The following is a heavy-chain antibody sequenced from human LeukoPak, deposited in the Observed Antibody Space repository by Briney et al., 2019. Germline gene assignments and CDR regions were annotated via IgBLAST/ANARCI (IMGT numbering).Heavy chain of an antibody. D-gene: IGHD3-22*01. CDR3: ARSETYYYDSRGLGLPDP. V-gene: IGHV1-18*01. J-gene: IGHJ5*01. CDR2: ISAYNGNT. CDR1: GYTFTSYG. Sequence: ASVKVSCKASGYTFTSYGISWVRQAPGQGLEWMGWISAYNGNTNYAQKLQGRVTMTTDTSTSTAYMELRSLRSDDTAVYYCARSETYYYDSRGLGLPDPWGQGTLVTVSS.